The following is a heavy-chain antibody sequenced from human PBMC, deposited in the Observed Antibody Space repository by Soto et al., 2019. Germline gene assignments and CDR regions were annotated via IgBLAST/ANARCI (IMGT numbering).Heavy chain of an antibody. CDR1: GYTFTSYG. CDR2: ISAYNGNT. CDR3: ARRDDYVWGSYYDNAFDI. J-gene: IGHJ3*02. V-gene: IGHV1-18*01. D-gene: IGHD3-16*01. Sequence: ASVKVSCKASGYTFTSYGISWVRQAPGQGLEWMGWISAYNGNTNYAQKLQGRVTMTTDTSTGTAYMELRSLRSDDTAVYYCARRDDYVWGSYYDNAFDIWGQGTMVTVSS.